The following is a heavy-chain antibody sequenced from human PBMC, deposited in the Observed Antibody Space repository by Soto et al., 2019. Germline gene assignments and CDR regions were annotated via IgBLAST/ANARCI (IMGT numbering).Heavy chain of an antibody. Sequence: PGGSLRLSCAASGFTFSDAWMSWVRQAPGAGLEWVGLIKGKTEGGTIDYAAPVKARFTISRDASKNMLYLQMNSLKTEDTAVYYCTTDPHSTGTKYWGQGTLVTVSS. V-gene: IGHV3-15*01. CDR1: GFTFSDAW. CDR3: TTDPHSTGTKY. J-gene: IGHJ4*02. D-gene: IGHD1-1*01. CDR2: IKGKTEGGTI.